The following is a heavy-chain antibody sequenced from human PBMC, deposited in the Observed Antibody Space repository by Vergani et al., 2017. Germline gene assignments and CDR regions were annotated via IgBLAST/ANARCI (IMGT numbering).Heavy chain of an antibody. CDR2: IYYSGST. CDR1: GGSISSGDYY. CDR3: ARAQFTRGWLTPDGYFDL. Sequence: QVQLQESGPGLVKPSQTLSLTCTVSGGSISSGDYYWSWIRQPPGKGLEWIGYIYYSGSTYYNPSLKSRVTISVDTSKNQFALKLSSVTAADTAVYYCARAQFTRGWLTPDGYFDLWGRGTLVTVSS. D-gene: IGHD6-19*01. V-gene: IGHV4-30-4*01. J-gene: IGHJ2*01.